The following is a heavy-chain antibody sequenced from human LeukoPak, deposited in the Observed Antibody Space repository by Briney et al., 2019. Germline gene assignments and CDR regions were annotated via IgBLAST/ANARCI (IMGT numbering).Heavy chain of an antibody. Sequence: GESLKISCKGSGYSFTSYWIGWVRQMPGKGLEWMGIIYPGDSDTRYSPSFQGQVSISADKSISTAYLQWSSLKASDTAMYYCASANYYDSSGYGPRRWGQGTLVTVSS. D-gene: IGHD3-22*01. CDR3: ASANYYDSSGYGPRR. CDR2: IYPGDSDT. V-gene: IGHV5-51*01. J-gene: IGHJ1*01. CDR1: GYSFTSYW.